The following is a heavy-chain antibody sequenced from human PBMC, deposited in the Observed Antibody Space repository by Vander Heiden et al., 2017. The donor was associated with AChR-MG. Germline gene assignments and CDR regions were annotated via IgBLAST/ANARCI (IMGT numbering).Heavy chain of an antibody. CDR2: IIPIFGTA. V-gene: IGHV1-69*01. J-gene: IGHJ4*02. CDR1: GGTFNNYA. D-gene: IGHD3-22*01. Sequence: GQSGAEVKKPGSSVKVSCKASGGTFNNYAINWVRLAPGQGLEWMGGIIPIFGTANYSQKFQGRVTVTADESTSTSYMELSSLRSEDTAVYYCATVLTYYYDSSGFPREYWGQGTLGTVSS. CDR3: ATVLTYYYDSSGFPREY.